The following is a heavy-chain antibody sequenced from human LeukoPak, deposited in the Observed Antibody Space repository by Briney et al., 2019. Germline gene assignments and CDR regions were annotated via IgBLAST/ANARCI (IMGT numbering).Heavy chain of an antibody. CDR2: INPSGGAT. Sequence: GASVKVSCKASGYTFTSYYMNWVRQAPGQGLEWMGIINPSGGATNYAQKFQGRVTMTRDTSTSTVFMELSSLRSEDTAVYYCARDPAWASYFDYWGQGTLVTVSS. D-gene: IGHD1-26*01. CDR1: GYTFTSYY. V-gene: IGHV1-46*01. J-gene: IGHJ4*02. CDR3: ARDPAWASYFDY.